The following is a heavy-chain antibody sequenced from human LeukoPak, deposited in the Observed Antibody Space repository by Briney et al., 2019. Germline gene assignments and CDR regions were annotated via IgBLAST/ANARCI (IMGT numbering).Heavy chain of an antibody. D-gene: IGHD1-26*01. CDR2: MHYSGST. Sequence: SETLSLTCSVSGGSISSYYWSWIRQPPGKGLEWIGYMHYSGSTNYNPSLKSRVTISVDKSKNQFSLKVTSVTAADTAVYYCARVSSGSYYFDSWGQGTLVTVSS. CDR1: GGSISSYY. V-gene: IGHV4-59*12. J-gene: IGHJ4*02. CDR3: ARVSSGSYYFDS.